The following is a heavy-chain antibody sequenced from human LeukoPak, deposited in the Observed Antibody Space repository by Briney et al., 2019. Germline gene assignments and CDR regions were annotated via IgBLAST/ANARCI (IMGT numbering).Heavy chain of an antibody. V-gene: IGHV3-30*18. J-gene: IGHJ4*02. CDR1: GFTFSSYG. CDR3: AKNYGGNSGFFDY. Sequence: PGGSLRLSCAASGFTFSSYGMHWVRQAPGKGLEWVAVISSDGRNTYYADSVKGRFTISRDNSKDTLYLQMNSLRAEDTAIYYCAKNYGGNSGFFDYWGQGTLVTVSS. CDR2: ISSDGRNT. D-gene: IGHD4-23*01.